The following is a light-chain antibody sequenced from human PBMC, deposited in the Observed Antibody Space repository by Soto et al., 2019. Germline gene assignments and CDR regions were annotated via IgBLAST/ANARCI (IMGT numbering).Light chain of an antibody. CDR2: DTS. CDR3: HQRNK. Sequence: EVVMRQSPATLSVSPGEGATLSCRASQGIGDTLAWYQHKPGQTPRLLIYDTSTRATGVPTRFSGSRSGTDFTLTISSLEPEDFAVYFCHQRNKFGQGTRLEN. V-gene: IGKV3D-11*01. J-gene: IGKJ5*01. CDR1: QGIGDT.